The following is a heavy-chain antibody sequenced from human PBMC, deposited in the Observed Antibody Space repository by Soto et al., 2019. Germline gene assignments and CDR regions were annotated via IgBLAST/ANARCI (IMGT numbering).Heavy chain of an antibody. J-gene: IGHJ6*02. V-gene: IGHV3-21*02. CDR2: ISSSSTHI. Sequence: EVQLVESGGGLVKPGGSLRLSCAASGFNFSRYSMNWVRQAPGKGLEWVSSISSSSTHIYYADSVRGRLTISRENAKNSLYQQMNSLRAEDTAVYDCARDQGFGELYYDAGMDVWGQGNTVPVSS. CDR3: ARDQGFGELYYDAGMDV. CDR1: GFNFSRYS. D-gene: IGHD3-10*01.